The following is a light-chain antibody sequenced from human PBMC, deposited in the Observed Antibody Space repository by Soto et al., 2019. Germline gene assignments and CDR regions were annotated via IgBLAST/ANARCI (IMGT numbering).Light chain of an antibody. CDR1: SSDVGAYNY. V-gene: IGLV2-14*03. CDR3: SSYISSSTWL. J-gene: IGLJ3*02. Sequence: QSALTQPASVSGSPGQSITISCTGTSSDVGAYNYVSWYQQHPGKAPKLMIYEVSNRPSGVSNRFSGSKSANTASLTISGLQAGDEADYYCSSYISSSTWLFGGGTKVTVL. CDR2: EVS.